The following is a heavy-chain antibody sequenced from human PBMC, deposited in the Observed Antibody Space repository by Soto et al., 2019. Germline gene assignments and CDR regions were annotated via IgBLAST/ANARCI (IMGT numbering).Heavy chain of an antibody. CDR3: ATYTSLDY. D-gene: IGHD2-2*02. CDR1: GFTVSNNY. CDR2: IYSGGST. V-gene: IGHV3-53*01. J-gene: IGHJ4*02. Sequence: XGSLRLSCSASGFTVSNNYMSWVRQAPGKGLEWVSLIYSGGSTFYADSVKGRFTISRDNSKNTLFLQMNSLRAEDTAVYFCATYTSLDYWGQGTLVTVPS.